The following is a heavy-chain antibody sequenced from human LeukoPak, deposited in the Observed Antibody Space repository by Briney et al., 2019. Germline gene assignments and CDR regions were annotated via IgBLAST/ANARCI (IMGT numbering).Heavy chain of an antibody. V-gene: IGHV1-69*04. CDR2: IIPMLGIA. Sequence: ASVKVSCKASGGTFSSYTITWVRQAPGQGLEWMGMIIPMLGIANYAQKFQGRVTVTRDTSTSTVYMEVSSLRSEDTAMYYCARDLLGVDTAMSSLYSNSGMDVWGQGTTVTVSS. CDR3: ARDLLGVDTAMSSLYSNSGMDV. D-gene: IGHD5-18*01. CDR1: GGTFSSYT. J-gene: IGHJ6*02.